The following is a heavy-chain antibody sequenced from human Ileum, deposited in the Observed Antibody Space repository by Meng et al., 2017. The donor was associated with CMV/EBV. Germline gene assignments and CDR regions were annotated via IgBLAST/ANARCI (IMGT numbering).Heavy chain of an antibody. D-gene: IGHD1-26*01. J-gene: IGHJ4*02. CDR3: AREPIVGAALGYFDY. CDR2: KNKIIGKK. V-gene: IGHV1-69*05. Sequence: ERKEQGKGLERKGGKNKIIGKKKYEEKNGGRVKINTDEYTSTVYMDLSSLRYDDTAVYYCAREPIVGAALGYFDYWGQGTLVTVSS.